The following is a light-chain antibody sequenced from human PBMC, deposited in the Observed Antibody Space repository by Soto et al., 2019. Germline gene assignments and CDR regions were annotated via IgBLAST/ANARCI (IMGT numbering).Light chain of an antibody. CDR2: DVS. J-gene: IGLJ1*01. CDR3: SSFRSSSTSYV. Sequence: QSALTQPASVSGSPGQSNTISCTGTSSDIGDSNYVSWYQQHPGKAPKLVIYDVSNRPSGVSNRFSGSKSANTASLTISGLQAEDEADYYCSSFRSSSTSYVFGTGTKLTVL. V-gene: IGLV2-14*03. CDR1: SSDIGDSNY.